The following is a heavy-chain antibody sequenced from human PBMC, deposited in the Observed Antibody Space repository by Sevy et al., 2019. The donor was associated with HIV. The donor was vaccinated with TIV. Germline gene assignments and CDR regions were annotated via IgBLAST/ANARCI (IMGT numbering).Heavy chain of an antibody. CDR1: GFTVSSNY. Sequence: GGSLRLSCAASGFTVSSNYMSWVRQAPGKGLERVSVIYSGGSTYYADSVKGRFTISRDNSKNTLYLQMNSLRAEDTAVYYCARDLGYCSGGSCYDYAFDIWRQGTMVTVSS. D-gene: IGHD2-15*01. J-gene: IGHJ3*02. CDR3: ARDLGYCSGGSCYDYAFDI. V-gene: IGHV3-53*01. CDR2: IYSGGST.